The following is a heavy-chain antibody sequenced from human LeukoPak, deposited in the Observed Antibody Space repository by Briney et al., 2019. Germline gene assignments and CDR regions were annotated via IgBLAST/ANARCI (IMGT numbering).Heavy chain of an antibody. J-gene: IGHJ4*02. CDR1: GFTFDDYA. CDR3: ARDRWEPTSY. D-gene: IGHD1-26*01. Sequence: GGSLRLSCAASGFTFDDYAMHWVRQAPGKGLEWVSGISWNSGSIGYADSVKGRFTISRDNAKNSLYLQMNSLRAEDTAVYYCARDRWEPTSYWGQGTLVTVSS. V-gene: IGHV3-9*01. CDR2: ISWNSGSI.